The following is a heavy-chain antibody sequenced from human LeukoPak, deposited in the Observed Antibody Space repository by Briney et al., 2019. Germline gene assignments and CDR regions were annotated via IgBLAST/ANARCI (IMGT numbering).Heavy chain of an antibody. CDR3: AVDHDAFDI. Sequence: PSETLPLTCTVSGGSISSYYWSWIRQPPGKGLEWIGYIYYSGSTNYNPSLKSRVTISVDTSKNQFSLKLSSVTAADTAVYYCAVDHDAFDIWGQGTMVTVSS. V-gene: IGHV4-59*01. CDR1: GGSISSYY. CDR2: IYYSGST. J-gene: IGHJ3*02.